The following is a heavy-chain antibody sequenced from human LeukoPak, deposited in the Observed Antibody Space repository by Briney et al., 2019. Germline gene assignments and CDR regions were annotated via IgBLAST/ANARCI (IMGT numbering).Heavy chain of an antibody. CDR1: GGSISSSSYY. V-gene: IGHV4-39*01. CDR2: IYYSGST. J-gene: IGHJ2*01. Sequence: SETLSLTCTVSGGSISSSSYYWGWIRQPPGKGLEWIGSIYYSGSTYYNPSLKSRVTISVDTSKNQFSLKLSSVTAADTAVYYCARTRGFSEFDLWGRGTLVTVSS. CDR3: ARTRGFSEFDL. D-gene: IGHD3-3*01.